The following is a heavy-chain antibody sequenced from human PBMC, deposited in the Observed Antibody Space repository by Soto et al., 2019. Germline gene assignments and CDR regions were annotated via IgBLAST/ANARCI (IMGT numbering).Heavy chain of an antibody. V-gene: IGHV3-53*01. CDR3: AREWTTVTTLGGMDV. CDR1: GFTVSSKY. D-gene: IGHD4-17*01. Sequence: ETQLVESGGGLIQPGGSLRLSCAASGFTVSSKYMNWVRQAPGKGLEWVSVIHTGGSTYYADSVKGRFTISRDNSKNTLYLQMNSLRAEDTAVYFCAREWTTVTTLGGMDVWGQGTTVTVSS. CDR2: IHTGGST. J-gene: IGHJ6*02.